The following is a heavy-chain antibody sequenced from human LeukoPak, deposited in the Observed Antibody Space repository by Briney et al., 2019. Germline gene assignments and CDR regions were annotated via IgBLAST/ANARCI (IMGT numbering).Heavy chain of an antibody. J-gene: IGHJ2*01. D-gene: IGHD1-26*01. CDR3: AKDRTVGASYWYFDL. Sequence: PGGSLRLSCAASGFTFSSYWMSWVRQAPGKGLEWVSGISSSGSGGNTYYADSVKGRFTVSRVSSRNTLFLHMNTLRAEDTAIYYCAKDRTVGASYWYFDLWGRGTLVTVSS. V-gene: IGHV3-23*01. CDR2: ISSSGSGGNT. CDR1: GFTFSSYW.